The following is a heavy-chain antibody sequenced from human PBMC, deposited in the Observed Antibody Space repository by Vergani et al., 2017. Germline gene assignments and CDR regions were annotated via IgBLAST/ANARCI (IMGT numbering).Heavy chain of an antibody. D-gene: IGHD2-21*02. V-gene: IGHV3-33*01. Sequence: QVQLVESGGGVVQPGRSLRLSCAASGFTFSSYGMHWVRQAPGKGLEWVAVIWYDGSNKYYADSVKGRFTISRDNSKNTLYLQMNSLRAEDTAVYYCAVVVVTAMELNYYYYYGMDVWGQGTTVTVSS. CDR2: IWYDGSNK. CDR1: GFTFSSYG. J-gene: IGHJ6*02. CDR3: AVVVVTAMELNYYYYYGMDV.